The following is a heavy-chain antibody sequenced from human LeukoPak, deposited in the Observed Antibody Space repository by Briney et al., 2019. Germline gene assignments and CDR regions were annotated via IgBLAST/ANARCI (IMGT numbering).Heavy chain of an antibody. V-gene: IGHV1-18*01. CDR3: ARDLGGSYPPLFDY. CDR2: ISAYNGNT. D-gene: IGHD1-26*01. CDR1: GYTFTSYG. Sequence: ASVKVSCKASGYTFTSYGISWVRQAPGQGLEWMGWISAYNGNTNYAQELQGRVTMTTDTSTSTAYMELRSLRSDDTAVYYCARDLGGSYPPLFDYWGQGTLVTVSS. J-gene: IGHJ4*02.